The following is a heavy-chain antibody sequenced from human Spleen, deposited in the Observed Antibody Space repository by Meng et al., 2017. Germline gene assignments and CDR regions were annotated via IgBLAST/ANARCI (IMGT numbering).Heavy chain of an antibody. CDR3: ARTPYSSGWYGGDYWYFDL. D-gene: IGHD6-19*01. J-gene: IGHJ2*01. CDR1: GYTFTKYA. V-gene: IGHV7-4-1*02. Sequence: QVQLVQSGPDLKKPGASVKVSCKASGYTFTKYAMNWVRQAPGQGLEWMGWINTNTGSPTYAQGFTGRFVFSLDTSVSTAYLQISSLKAEDTAVYFCARTPYSSGWYGGDYWYFDLWGRGTLVTVSS. CDR2: INTNTGSP.